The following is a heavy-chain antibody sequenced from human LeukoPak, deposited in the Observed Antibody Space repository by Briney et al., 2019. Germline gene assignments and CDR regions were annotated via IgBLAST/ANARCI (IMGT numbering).Heavy chain of an antibody. V-gene: IGHV3-30*02. D-gene: IGHD5-12*01. Sequence: PGGSLRLSCAASEFTFSSYGMHWVRQAPGKGLEWVAFIRYDGSNKYYADSVKGRFTISRDNSKDTLYLQMNSLRAEDTAVYYCAKVGGSGYAEIFPFDYWGQGTLVTVSS. CDR1: EFTFSSYG. CDR2: IRYDGSNK. CDR3: AKVGGSGYAEIFPFDY. J-gene: IGHJ4*02.